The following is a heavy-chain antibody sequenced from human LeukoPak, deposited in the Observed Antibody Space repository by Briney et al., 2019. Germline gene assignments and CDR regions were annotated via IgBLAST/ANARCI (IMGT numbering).Heavy chain of an antibody. CDR1: GYTFTGYY. CDR2: INPNSGGT. CDR3: ARDLVRGIRFAGY. D-gene: IGHD3-3*01. Sequence: GASVKVSCKASGYTFTGYYMHWVRQAPGQGLEWMGWINPNSGGTNYAQKFQGRVTMTRDTSISTAHMELSRLRSDDTAVYYCARDLVRGIRFAGYWGQGTLVTVSS. J-gene: IGHJ4*02. V-gene: IGHV1-2*02.